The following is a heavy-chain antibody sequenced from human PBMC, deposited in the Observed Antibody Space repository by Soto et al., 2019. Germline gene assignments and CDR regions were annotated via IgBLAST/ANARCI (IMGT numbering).Heavy chain of an antibody. J-gene: IGHJ4*02. CDR3: AADPYGGGAFDY. D-gene: IGHD1-26*01. CDR1: GFTFTSSA. V-gene: IGHV1-58*01. Sequence: QMPLVQSGPEVKKPGTSVKVSCKASGFTFTSSAVQWVRQARVQRLEWIGWIVVGSGNTNYAQKFQERVTITRDMSTSTAYMELSSLRSEDTAVYYCAADPYGGGAFDYWGQGTLVTVSS. CDR2: IVVGSGNT.